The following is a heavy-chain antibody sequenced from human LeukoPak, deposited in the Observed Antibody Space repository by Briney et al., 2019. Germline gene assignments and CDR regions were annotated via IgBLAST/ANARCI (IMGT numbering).Heavy chain of an antibody. J-gene: IGHJ2*01. V-gene: IGHV3-48*03. CDR2: ISTSGRTI. D-gene: IGHD3-22*01. CDR3: ARERDSSGYYSSGYFDL. Sequence: GGSLRPSCAASGFTFSSYEMNWVRQAPGKGLEWVSYISTSGRTIYYADSVKGRFTISRDNAKNSLYLQMNSLRAEDTAVYYCARERDSSGYYSSGYFDLWGRGTLVTVSS. CDR1: GFTFSSYE.